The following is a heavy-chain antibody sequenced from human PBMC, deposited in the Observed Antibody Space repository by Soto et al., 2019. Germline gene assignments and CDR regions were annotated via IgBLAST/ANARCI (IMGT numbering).Heavy chain of an antibody. D-gene: IGHD2-8*01. CDR3: AAALGAGGYCTNGVCFDY. CDR1: GFTFTSSA. J-gene: IGHJ4*02. CDR2: IVVGSGNT. V-gene: IGHV1-58*02. Sequence: SVKVSCKASGFTFTSSAMQWVRQARGQRLEWIGWIVVGSGNTNYAQKFQERVTITRDMSTSTAYMELSSLRSEDTAVYYCAAALGAGGYCTNGVCFDYWGQGTLVTVSS.